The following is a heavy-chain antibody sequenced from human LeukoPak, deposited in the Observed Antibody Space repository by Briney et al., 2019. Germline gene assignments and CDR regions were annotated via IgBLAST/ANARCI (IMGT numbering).Heavy chain of an antibody. Sequence: ASVKISCKASGYTFTSYYMHWVRQAPGQGLEWMGIINPSGGSTSYAQKFQGRVTMTRDTSTSTVYMELSSLRSEGTAVYYCARDDPCSGGSCHGDYWGQGTLVTVSS. V-gene: IGHV1-46*01. CDR2: INPSGGST. J-gene: IGHJ4*02. CDR3: ARDDPCSGGSCHGDY. D-gene: IGHD2-15*01. CDR1: GYTFTSYY.